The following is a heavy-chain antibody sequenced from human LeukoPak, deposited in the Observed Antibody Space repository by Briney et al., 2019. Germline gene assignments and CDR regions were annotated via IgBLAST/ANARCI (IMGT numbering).Heavy chain of an antibody. CDR3: ARGWVPLGY. CDR1: GGSISSGSYY. J-gene: IGHJ4*02. D-gene: IGHD3-16*01. V-gene: IGHV4-61*02. CDR2: IYTSGST. Sequence: SETLSLTCTVSGGSISSGSYYWSWIRQPAGKGLEWIGRIYTSGSTNYNPSLKSRVTISVDTSKNQFSLKLSSVTAADTAVYYCARGWVPLGYWGQGTLVTVSS.